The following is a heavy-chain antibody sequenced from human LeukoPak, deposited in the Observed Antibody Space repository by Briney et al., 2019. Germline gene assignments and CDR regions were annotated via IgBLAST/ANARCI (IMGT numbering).Heavy chain of an antibody. CDR3: AKDAQRASDYSNSLED. J-gene: IGHJ4*01. V-gene: IGHV3-33*06. CDR2: IWSDGTNQ. Sequence: PGGSLPLPRASPKFTLRHYGMHGVRQAPGKGLQWVAVIWSDGTNQYYADSVKGRFTISRDNSNKMVYLQMNSLRADDTGVYYCAKDAQRASDYSNSLEDWGNGALVIVSA. CDR1: KFTLRHYG. D-gene: IGHD4-11*01.